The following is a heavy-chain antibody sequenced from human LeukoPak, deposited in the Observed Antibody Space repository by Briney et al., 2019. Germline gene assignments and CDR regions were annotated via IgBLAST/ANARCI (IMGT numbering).Heavy chain of an antibody. CDR1: GGSISSYY. Sequence: SETLSLTCTVSGGSISSYYWNWIRQPPGKGLEWIGYIYYSGSTSYNPSLKSRVTISVDTSKNQFSLKLSSVTAADTAVYYCARAGSPPGTTMDYYYYYYMDVWDKGTTVTVSS. CDR3: ARAGSPPGTTMDYYYYYYMDV. V-gene: IGHV4-59*01. D-gene: IGHD1-1*01. CDR2: IYYSGST. J-gene: IGHJ6*03.